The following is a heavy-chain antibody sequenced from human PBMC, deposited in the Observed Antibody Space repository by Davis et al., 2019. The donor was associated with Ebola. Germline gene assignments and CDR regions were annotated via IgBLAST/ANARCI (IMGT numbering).Heavy chain of an antibody. Sequence: GESLKISCAASGFAFRDYWMHWIRETPEGLLWVADTHPEGVTIRSADSVRGGFTISRDNVNSILYLQMNSLRTEDSAIYYCARSHYYNGQDLWGQGTRVTVSS. D-gene: IGHD3-10*01. CDR2: THPEGVTI. CDR1: GFAFRDYW. J-gene: IGHJ6*02. CDR3: ARSHYYNGQDL. V-gene: IGHV3-74*01.